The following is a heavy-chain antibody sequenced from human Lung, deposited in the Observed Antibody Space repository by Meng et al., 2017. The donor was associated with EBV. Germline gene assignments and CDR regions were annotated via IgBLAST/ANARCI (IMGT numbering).Heavy chain of an antibody. Sequence: ARLVPSGAEVKGPWAPVKVPCKASGYTFSSYVFTWVRQAPGQGLEWLGWISTYNDNPKYAQKVQGRVTMTADTSTSTAYMELRSLTSDDTAVYYCARGDGGNGSDYWGQGTLVTVSS. D-gene: IGHD4-23*01. CDR3: ARGDGGNGSDY. V-gene: IGHV1-18*01. J-gene: IGHJ4*02. CDR2: ISTYNDNP. CDR1: GYTFSSYV.